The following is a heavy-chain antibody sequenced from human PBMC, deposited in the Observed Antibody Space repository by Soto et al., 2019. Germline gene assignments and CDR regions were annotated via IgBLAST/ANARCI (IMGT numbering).Heavy chain of an antibody. D-gene: IGHD1-7*01. CDR2: IYYSGST. CDR3: ARVAGTRIFYYYGMDV. CDR1: GGSISSYY. V-gene: IGHV4-59*01. J-gene: IGHJ6*02. Sequence: PSETLSLTCTVSGGSISSYYWSWIRQPPGKGLEWIGYIYYSGSTNYNPSLKSRVTISVDTSKNQFSLKLSSVTAADTAVYYCARVAGTRIFYYYGMDVWGQGATVTVSS.